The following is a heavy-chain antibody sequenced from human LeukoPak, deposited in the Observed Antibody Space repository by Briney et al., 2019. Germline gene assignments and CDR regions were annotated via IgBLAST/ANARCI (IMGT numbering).Heavy chain of an antibody. CDR1: GFTFDSFG. Sequence: PGGSLRLSCAASGFTFDSFGMHWVRQAPGKGLEWVSYISSSGSTIYYADSVKGRFTISRDNAKNSLYLQMNSLRAEDTAVYYCAREDPGIAAAGFDYWGQGTLVTVSS. CDR3: AREDPGIAAAGFDY. V-gene: IGHV3-48*04. CDR2: ISSSGSTI. J-gene: IGHJ4*02. D-gene: IGHD6-13*01.